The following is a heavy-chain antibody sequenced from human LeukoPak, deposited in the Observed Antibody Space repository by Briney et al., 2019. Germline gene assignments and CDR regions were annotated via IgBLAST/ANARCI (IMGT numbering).Heavy chain of an antibody. V-gene: IGHV3-21*01. D-gene: IGHD2-2*01. Sequence: GGSLRLSCAASGFTFSTYSMNWVRHAPGKGLEWVSSISSASSYIYYADSVKGRFTISRDDAKNSLYLQMNSLRAEDTAVYYCARYCSSSRCLYYYHMDVWGKGTTVTVSS. CDR1: GFTFSTYS. CDR2: ISSASSYI. CDR3: ARYCSSSRCLYYYHMDV. J-gene: IGHJ6*03.